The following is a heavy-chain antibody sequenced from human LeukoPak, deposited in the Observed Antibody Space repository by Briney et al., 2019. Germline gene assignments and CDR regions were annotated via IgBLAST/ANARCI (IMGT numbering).Heavy chain of an antibody. CDR2: IYYSGST. D-gene: IGHD1-1*01. J-gene: IGHJ6*03. Sequence: PSETLSLTCTASGGSISSHYLSWIRQPPGKGLEWIGYIYYSGSTDYNPSLKSRVTISVDTSKNQFSLKLSSVTAADTAVYYCARGYDYYYYYMDVWGKGTTVTVSS. V-gene: IGHV4-59*11. CDR3: ARGYDYYYYYMDV. CDR1: GGSISSHY.